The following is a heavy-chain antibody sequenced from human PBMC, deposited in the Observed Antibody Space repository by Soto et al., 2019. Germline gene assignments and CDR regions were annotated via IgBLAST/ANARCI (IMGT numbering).Heavy chain of an antibody. CDR1: GGSISSSSYY. CDR3: AREGYSSGYYYYYGMDV. V-gene: IGHV4-39*07. D-gene: IGHD3-22*01. J-gene: IGHJ6*02. CDR2: IYYSGNT. Sequence: SETLSLTCTVSGGSISSSSYYWGWIRQPPGKGLEWIGSIYYSGNTYYNPSLKSRVTISVDTAKNQFSLKLSSVTAADTAVYYCAREGYSSGYYYYYGMDVWGQGTTVTVSS.